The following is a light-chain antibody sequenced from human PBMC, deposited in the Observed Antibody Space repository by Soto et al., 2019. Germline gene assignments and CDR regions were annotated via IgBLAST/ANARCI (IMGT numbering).Light chain of an antibody. CDR2: GAS. Sequence: ELVLTQSPATLSLSPGERATLSCRASQSITNNYLAWYQQKPGQAPRLLIYGASSRATGIPDRFSGSESGTDFTLTISRLEPEDFAVYYCQQYNNWPLITFGQGTRREIK. V-gene: IGKV3D-20*02. CDR1: QSITNNY. CDR3: QQYNNWPLIT. J-gene: IGKJ5*01.